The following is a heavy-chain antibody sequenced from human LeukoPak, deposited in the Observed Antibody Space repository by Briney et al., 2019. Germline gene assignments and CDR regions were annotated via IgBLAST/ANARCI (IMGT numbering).Heavy chain of an antibody. CDR3: ARAGPSSSWHQFDY. V-gene: IGHV3-66*01. CDR2: IYSGGRT. CDR1: GFTFSTYW. J-gene: IGHJ4*02. Sequence: GGALRLSCAASGFTFSTYWMHWLRQAPGKGLEWVSVIYSGGRTYYADSVKGRFTISRDNSKNTLYLQMNRLRAEDTAVYYCARAGPSSSWHQFDYWGQGTLVTVSS. D-gene: IGHD6-13*01.